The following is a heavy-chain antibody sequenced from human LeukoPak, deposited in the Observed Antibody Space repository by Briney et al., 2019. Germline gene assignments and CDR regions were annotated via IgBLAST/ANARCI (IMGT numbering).Heavy chain of an antibody. J-gene: IGHJ4*02. D-gene: IGHD3-9*01. V-gene: IGHV3-30*03. CDR2: VSYDGSNT. CDR3: ARETESRLGYFDY. CDR1: GFTFSSYG. Sequence: GGSLRLSCAASGFTFSSYGMHWVRQAPGTGLEWVAVVSYDGSNTHYADSVKGRFTISRDNSKNTLYLQMNSLRAEDTAVYYCARETESRLGYFDYWGQGTLVTVSS.